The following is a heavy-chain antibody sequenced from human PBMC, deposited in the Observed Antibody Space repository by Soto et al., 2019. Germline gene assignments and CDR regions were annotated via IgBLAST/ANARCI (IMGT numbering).Heavy chain of an antibody. J-gene: IGHJ4*02. CDR1: GGSISSYY. CDR3: ARTVIGGLEY. V-gene: IGHV4-59*01. D-gene: IGHD3-16*02. Sequence: SETLSLTCTVSGGSISSYYWSWIRQPPGKGLEWIGYIYYSGSTNYNPSLKSRVTISVDTSKNQFSLDLSSVTAADTAVYYCARTVIGGLEYWGQGTLVTVSS. CDR2: IYYSGST.